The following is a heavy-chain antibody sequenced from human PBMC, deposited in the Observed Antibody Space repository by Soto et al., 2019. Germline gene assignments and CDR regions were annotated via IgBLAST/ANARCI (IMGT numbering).Heavy chain of an antibody. D-gene: IGHD6-13*01. V-gene: IGHV4-59*08. J-gene: IGHJ4*02. CDR3: ARHEGYSSSWPNFDY. CDR2: IYYSGST. Sequence: PSETLSLTCTVSGGCISSYYWSWIRQPPGKGLEWIGYIYYSGSTNYNPSLKSRVTISVDTSKNQFSLKLSSVTAADTAVYYCARHEGYSSSWPNFDYWGQGTLVTVSS. CDR1: GGCISSYY.